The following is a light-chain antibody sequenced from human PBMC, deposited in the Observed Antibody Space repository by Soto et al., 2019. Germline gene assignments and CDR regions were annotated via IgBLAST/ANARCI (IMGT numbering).Light chain of an antibody. CDR1: QDISTF. CDR2: RAS. Sequence: DIQMTQSPSSLSASVEDSVTITCRATQDISTFLNWYQQRPGKAPNVLIYRASTLQGDVPSRFSGSGSGTDFTLTISGLQPEDVAIYYCQQSYSTPFTFGQGTQVEV. V-gene: IGKV1-39*01. CDR3: QQSYSTPFT. J-gene: IGKJ2*01.